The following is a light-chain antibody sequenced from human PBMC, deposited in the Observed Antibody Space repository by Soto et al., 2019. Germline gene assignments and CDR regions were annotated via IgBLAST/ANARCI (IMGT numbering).Light chain of an antibody. V-gene: IGKV3-20*01. CDR2: GAS. CDR3: QQYGSSPWS. J-gene: IGKJ1*01. CDR1: QSVSNS. Sequence: EIVLTQSPATLSLSPGERVTLSCRASQSVSNSLAWYQQKPGQPPRLLIDGASNRATGIPDRFSGSGSGTDFTLTISRLEPEDFAVYYCQQYGSSPWSFGQGTKVDI.